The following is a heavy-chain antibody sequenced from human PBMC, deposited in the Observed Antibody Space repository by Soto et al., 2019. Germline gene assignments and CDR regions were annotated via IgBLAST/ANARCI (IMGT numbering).Heavy chain of an antibody. Sequence: SVKVSCKASGGTFSSYTICWVRQAPGQGLEWMGRIIPILGIANYAQKFQGRVTITADKSTSTAYMELSSLRSEDTAVYYCARSGGYCSSTSCHQNWFDPWGQGTLVTVSS. CDR1: GGTFSSYT. CDR2: IIPILGIA. CDR3: ARSGGYCSSTSCHQNWFDP. J-gene: IGHJ5*02. V-gene: IGHV1-69*02. D-gene: IGHD2-2*03.